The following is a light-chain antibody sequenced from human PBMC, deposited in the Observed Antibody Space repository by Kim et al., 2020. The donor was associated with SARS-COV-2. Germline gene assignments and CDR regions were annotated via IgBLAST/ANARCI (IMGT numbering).Light chain of an antibody. CDR2: DVN. CDR3: SSYSTSSTPVL. CDR1: SSDVGGYKY. Sequence: QSALTQPASVSGSPGQSITISCTGTSSDVGGYKYVSWYQRHPDKAPKVLIYDVNDRPSGVSNRFSGSKSGNTASLTISGLQAEDEADYYCSSYSTSSTPVLFGGGTQLTVL. V-gene: IGLV2-14*03. J-gene: IGLJ2*01.